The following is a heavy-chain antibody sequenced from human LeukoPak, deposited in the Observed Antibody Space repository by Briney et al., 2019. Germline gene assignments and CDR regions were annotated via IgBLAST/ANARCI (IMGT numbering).Heavy chain of an antibody. J-gene: IGHJ4*02. CDR2: INPKSGDT. V-gene: IGHV1-2*02. Sequence: ASVKVSCKSSGYTFTDYYMHWVRQAPGQGLEWMGWINPKSGDTNSAQKFQGRVTMTRDTSISTAYMELNRLTSDDTAVYYCARDVGFYYYDSRGYGPVDYWGQGTLVTVSS. CDR1: GYTFTDYY. D-gene: IGHD3-22*01. CDR3: ARDVGFYYYDSRGYGPVDY.